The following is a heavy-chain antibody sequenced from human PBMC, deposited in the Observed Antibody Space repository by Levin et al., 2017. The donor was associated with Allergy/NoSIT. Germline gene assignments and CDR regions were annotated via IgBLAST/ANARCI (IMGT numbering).Heavy chain of an antibody. J-gene: IGHJ4*02. V-gene: IGHV5-51*01. D-gene: IGHD3-10*01. CDR2: IYPGDSDT. CDR1: GFSFSGYW. CDR3: AFGGEAGEYFNY. Sequence: GESLKISCKASGFSFSGYWIVWVRQMPGKGLEWMGMIYPGDSDTRYRPSFKGQVSISVDNSINPASLQWNSLQASHTAIYYCAFGGEAGEYFNYWGQGTLVTVSS.